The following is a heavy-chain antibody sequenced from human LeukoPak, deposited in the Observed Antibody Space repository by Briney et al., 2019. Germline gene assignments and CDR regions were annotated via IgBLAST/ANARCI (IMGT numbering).Heavy chain of an antibody. D-gene: IGHD6-19*01. CDR2: ISVSGGGT. V-gene: IGHV3-23*01. CDR3: ARGSILVAEWAADY. J-gene: IGHJ4*02. Sequence: GGSLRLSCAASGFSFSSYAMSWVRQAPGKGLEWVSSISVSGGGTYYADSVKGRFTISRDNSKNTLYLQMNSLRAEDTAVYYCARGSILVAEWAADYWGQGTLVTVSS. CDR1: GFSFSSYA.